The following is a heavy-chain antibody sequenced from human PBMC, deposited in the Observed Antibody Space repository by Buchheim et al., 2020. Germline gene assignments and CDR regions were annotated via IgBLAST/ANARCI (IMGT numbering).Heavy chain of an antibody. V-gene: IGHV3-11*01. CDR1: GFTFSDHY. CDR3: ARRRLAINAGFDY. CDR2: ISNSGSDV. Sequence: QVQLVESGGGLVKPGGSLRLACAASGFTFSDHYMSWIRQAPGKGLEWVSHISNSGSDVFYADSVKGRFTISRDNAKNSMYLQMNSLRAEDTAVYFCARRRLAINAGFDYWGQGSL. J-gene: IGHJ4*02. D-gene: IGHD3-16*01.